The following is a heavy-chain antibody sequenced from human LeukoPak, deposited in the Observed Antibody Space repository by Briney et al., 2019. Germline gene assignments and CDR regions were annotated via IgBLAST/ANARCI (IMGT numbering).Heavy chain of an antibody. CDR3: ARVLDDFWSGYPYYMDV. CDR1: GFTFSSYS. CDR2: VSSSSSTI. J-gene: IGHJ6*03. Sequence: GGSLRLSCAASGFTFSSYSMNWVRQAPGKGLEWVSYVSSSSSTIYYADSVKGRFTISRGNAKNSLYLQMNSLRAEDTAVYYCARVLDDFWSGYPYYMDVWGKGTTVTVSS. D-gene: IGHD3-3*01. V-gene: IGHV3-48*04.